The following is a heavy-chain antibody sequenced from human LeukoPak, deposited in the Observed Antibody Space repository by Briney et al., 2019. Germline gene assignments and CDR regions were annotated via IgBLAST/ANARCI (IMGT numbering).Heavy chain of an antibody. CDR2: INHSGST. CDR1: GGSFSGYY. V-gene: IGHV4-34*01. Sequence: SETLSLTCAVYGGSFSGYYWSWIRQPPGKGLEWIGEINHSGSTNYNPSLKSRVTISVDTSKNQFSLKLSSVTAADTAVYYCARGLPRYCSSTSCYFRGAFDIWGQGTMVTVSS. CDR3: ARGLPRYCSSTSCYFRGAFDI. J-gene: IGHJ3*02. D-gene: IGHD2-2*01.